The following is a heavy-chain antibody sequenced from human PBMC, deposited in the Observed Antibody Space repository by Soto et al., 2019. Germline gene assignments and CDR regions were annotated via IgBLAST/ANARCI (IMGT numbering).Heavy chain of an antibody. CDR3: XREQQLVLSPHFDY. Sequence: QVQLVQSGAEVKKPGASVKVSCKASGYTFTSYYMHWVRQAPGQGLEWMGIINPSGGSTSYAQKXXXXXXXXXXXXXXXXXXXXXXXXXXDXXXXXXXREQQLVLSPHFDYWGQGTLVTV. CDR2: INPSGGST. CDR1: GYTFTSYY. J-gene: IGHJ4*02. D-gene: IGHD6-13*01. V-gene: IGHV1-46*01.